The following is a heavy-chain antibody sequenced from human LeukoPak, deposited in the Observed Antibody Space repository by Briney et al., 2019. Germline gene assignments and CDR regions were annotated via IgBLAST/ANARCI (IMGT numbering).Heavy chain of an antibody. J-gene: IGHJ4*02. Sequence: PSETLSLTCAVYGGSFSGYYWSWIRQPPGKGLEWIGEINRSGSTNYNPSLKSRVTISVDTSKNQFSLKLSSVTAADTAVYYCARVPSGGYYFDHWGQGTLVTVSS. CDR3: ARVPSGGYYFDH. V-gene: IGHV4-34*01. CDR2: INRSGST. CDR1: GGSFSGYY. D-gene: IGHD1-26*01.